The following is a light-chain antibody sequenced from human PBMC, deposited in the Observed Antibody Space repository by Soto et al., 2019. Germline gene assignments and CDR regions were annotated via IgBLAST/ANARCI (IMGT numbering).Light chain of an antibody. J-gene: IGKJ3*01. CDR3: LQDHDSLT. CDR2: AAS. CDR1: QGIRND. V-gene: IGKV1-6*01. Sequence: AIQMTQSPSSLSASVGDRVTITCRASQGIRNDLAWYQQKPGKAPKLLIYAASTLQSGVPSRFSGSGSGTDFAITISSLQPEDFATYHCLQDHDSLTFGPGTKVDIK.